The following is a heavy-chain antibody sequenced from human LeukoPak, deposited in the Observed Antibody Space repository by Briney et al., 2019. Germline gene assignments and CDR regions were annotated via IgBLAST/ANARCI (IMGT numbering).Heavy chain of an antibody. CDR1: GLTFSSYW. CDR3: ARAPTVTAVVFVY. D-gene: IGHD4-11*01. Sequence: GGSLRLSCEAAGLTFSSYWMGWACQAPLQGLEWVSDIKQDGSEQYYVDSVKGRFTISRDNVKNSLYLQMNSLRAEDTAVYYCARAPTVTAVVFVYWGQGTLVTVTS. V-gene: IGHV3-7*01. CDR2: IKQDGSEQ. J-gene: IGHJ4*02.